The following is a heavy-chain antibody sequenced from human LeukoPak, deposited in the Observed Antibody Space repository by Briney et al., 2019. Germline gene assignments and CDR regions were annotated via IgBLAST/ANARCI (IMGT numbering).Heavy chain of an antibody. CDR1: GYSFTGYY. J-gene: IGHJ5*02. V-gene: IGHV1-2*02. CDR2: INPDSGDT. D-gene: IGHD3-10*01. Sequence: ASVKVSCMASGYSFTGYYIHWVRQAPGQGLEWMGWINPDSGDTDYAQKFHGRVTMTRDTSIGTAYMDLSRLTSDDTALYYCARDIRGVITWFDPWGQGTLVTVSS. CDR3: ARDIRGVITWFDP.